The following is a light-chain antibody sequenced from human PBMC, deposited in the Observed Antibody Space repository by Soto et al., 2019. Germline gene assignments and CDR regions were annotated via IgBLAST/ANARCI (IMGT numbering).Light chain of an antibody. V-gene: IGKV3-20*01. CDR2: DAS. J-gene: IGKJ1*01. CDR3: QQYGSSPRT. CDR1: QSVSIF. Sequence: EIVLTQSPATLSLSPVERATLSCRASQSVSIFLTWYQQKPGQAPRLLIYDASQRATGIPDRFSGSGSGTDFTLTISRLEPEDFAVYYCQQYGSSPRTFGQGTKVDIK.